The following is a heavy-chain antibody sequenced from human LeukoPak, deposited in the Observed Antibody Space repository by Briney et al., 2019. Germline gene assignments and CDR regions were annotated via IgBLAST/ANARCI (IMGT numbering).Heavy chain of an antibody. CDR1: GFVLSNYA. V-gene: IGHV3-23*01. CDR2: ISGRADST. CDR3: ARSPLIRESYGDKIVKFDY. Sequence: GGSLRLSCAASGFVLSNYAMSWARQAPGRGLEWVSTISGRADSTYSADSVRGRFTIHRDSYKNTLSLQMDSLRAEDTAVYYCARSPLIRESYGDKIVKFDYWGQGTLVTVSS. D-gene: IGHD4/OR15-4a*01. J-gene: IGHJ4*02.